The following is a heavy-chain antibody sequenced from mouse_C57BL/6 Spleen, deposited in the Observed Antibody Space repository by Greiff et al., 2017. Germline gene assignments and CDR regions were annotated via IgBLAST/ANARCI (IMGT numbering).Heavy chain of an antibody. J-gene: IGHJ2*01. Sequence: QVQLQQPGAELVKPGASVKLSCKASGYTFTSYWMHWVKQRPGQGLEWIGMIHPNSGSTNYNEKFKSKATLTVDKSSSTTYMQLSSLTSEDSAVYYCAREFPYYDCDGGDYWGQGTTLTVSS. V-gene: IGHV1-64*01. CDR2: IHPNSGST. CDR1: GYTFTSYW. D-gene: IGHD2-4*01. CDR3: AREFPYYDCDGGDY.